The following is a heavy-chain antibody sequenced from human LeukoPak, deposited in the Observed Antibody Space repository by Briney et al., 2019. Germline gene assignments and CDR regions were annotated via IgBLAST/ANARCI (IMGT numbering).Heavy chain of an antibody. CDR1: GYTFTSYG. Sequence: ASVKVSCKASGYTFTSYGISWVRQAPGQGLEWMGWISAYNGNTNYAQKLQGRVTMTTDTSTSTAYMELRSLRSDDTAVYYCARGYYDSSGYYYDKGAFDIWGQGTMVTASS. V-gene: IGHV1-18*01. CDR3: ARGYYDSSGYYYDKGAFDI. CDR2: ISAYNGNT. J-gene: IGHJ3*02. D-gene: IGHD3-22*01.